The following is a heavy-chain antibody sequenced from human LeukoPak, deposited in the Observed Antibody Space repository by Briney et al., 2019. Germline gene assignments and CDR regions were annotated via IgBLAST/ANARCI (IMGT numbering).Heavy chain of an antibody. J-gene: IGHJ4*02. CDR3: ARHLSGYYLYYFDY. CDR1: GYSISSGHY. V-gene: IGHV4-38-2*01. Sequence: SETLSLTCAVSGYSISSGHYWGWIRQPPGKGLEWIVSIYHSGSTYYNPSLKSRVTISVDTSKNRFSLKLSSVTAADTAVYYCARHLSGYYLYYFDYWGQGTLVSVSS. D-gene: IGHD3-22*01. CDR2: IYHSGST.